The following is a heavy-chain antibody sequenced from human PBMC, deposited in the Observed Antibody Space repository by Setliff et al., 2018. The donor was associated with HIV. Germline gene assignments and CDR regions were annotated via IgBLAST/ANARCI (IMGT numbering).Heavy chain of an antibody. V-gene: IGHV3-21*01. J-gene: IGHJ4*02. CDR1: GFTFSTYS. D-gene: IGHD7-27*01. Sequence: GGSLRLSCEASGFTFSTYSMNWVRQAPGKGLEWVSSISSSSRSKYYADSVKGRFTISRDNSKNSLYLQMISLRAEDTALYYCARQGNWEFDYWGQGTLVTVSS. CDR3: ARQGNWEFDY. CDR2: ISSSSRSK.